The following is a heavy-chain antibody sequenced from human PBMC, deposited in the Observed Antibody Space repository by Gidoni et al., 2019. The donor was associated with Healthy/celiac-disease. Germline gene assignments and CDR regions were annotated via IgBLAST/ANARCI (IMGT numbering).Heavy chain of an antibody. CDR1: GYTFSSYG. J-gene: IGHJ4*02. CDR3: ARDGFMTTEPYYFYY. D-gene: IGHD4-4*01. Sequence: QEQLVQSGAEGKKPGASVKVSCKDAGYTFSSYGISWVRQAPGQGLECMGWNSADTGNTTYAQKLQGRFTMTPDTSTRTAYMELRGLISDDPAVYYCARDGFMTTEPYYFYYWGQGTLVTVSS. V-gene: IGHV1-18*01. CDR2: NSADTGNT.